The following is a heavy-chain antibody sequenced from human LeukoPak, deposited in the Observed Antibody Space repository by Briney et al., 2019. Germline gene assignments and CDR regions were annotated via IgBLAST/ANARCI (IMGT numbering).Heavy chain of an antibody. J-gene: IGHJ4*02. CDR3: ARERGGVGFKGDY. CDR2: ISCYDGNT. CDR1: GYTFTNYG. Sequence: GASVKVSCKASGYTFTNYGISRVRQAPGQGPEWMGWISCYDGNTKYAQRLQGRGTLTTDTSTRIVYMELTSLRSDDTAVYYCARERGGVGFKGDYWGQGTLLTVSP. D-gene: IGHD2-15*01. V-gene: IGHV1-18*01.